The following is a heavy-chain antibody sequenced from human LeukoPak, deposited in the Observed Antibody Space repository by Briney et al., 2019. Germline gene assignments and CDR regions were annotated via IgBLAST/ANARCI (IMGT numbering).Heavy chain of an antibody. V-gene: IGHV4-4*07. Sequence: PSETLSLTCTVSGGSISSYYWSWIRQPAGKGLEWIGRIYTSGSTNYNPSLKSRVAMSVDTSKNQFSLKLSSVTAADTAVYYCAGRGPTMVRGVGIDNWFDPWGQGTLVTVSS. J-gene: IGHJ5*02. CDR2: IYTSGST. D-gene: IGHD3-10*01. CDR1: GGSISSYY. CDR3: AGRGPTMVRGVGIDNWFDP.